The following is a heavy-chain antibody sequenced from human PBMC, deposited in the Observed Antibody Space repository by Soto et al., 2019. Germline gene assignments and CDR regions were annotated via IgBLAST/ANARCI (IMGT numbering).Heavy chain of an antibody. CDR1: GGSFSGYY. CDR2: INHSGST. D-gene: IGHD3-10*01. Sequence: PSETLSLTCAVYGGSFSGYYWSWIRQPPGKGLEWIGEINHSGSTNYNPSLKSRVTISVDTSKNQFSLKLSSVTAADTAVYYCARGRITMVRGVIAKRPPFDYWGQGTLVTVSS. J-gene: IGHJ4*02. V-gene: IGHV4-34*01. CDR3: ARGRITMVRGVIAKRPPFDY.